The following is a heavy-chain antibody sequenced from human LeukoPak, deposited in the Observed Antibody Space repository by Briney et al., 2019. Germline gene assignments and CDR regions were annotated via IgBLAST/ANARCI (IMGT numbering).Heavy chain of an antibody. CDR3: AKGGSTSIAAGTIPFDY. D-gene: IGHD6-13*01. CDR2: ISGSGGST. CDR1: GFTFSSYA. V-gene: IGHV3-23*01. J-gene: IGHJ4*02. Sequence: GGSLRLSCAASGFTFSSYAMSWVRQAPGKGLEWVSAISGSGGSTYYADSVKGRFTISRDNSKNTLYLQMNSLRAEDTAVYYCAKGGSTSIAAGTIPFDYWGQGTLVTVSS.